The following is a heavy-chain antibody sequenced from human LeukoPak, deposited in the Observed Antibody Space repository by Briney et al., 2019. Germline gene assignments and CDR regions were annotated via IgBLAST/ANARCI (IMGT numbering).Heavy chain of an antibody. V-gene: IGHV4-39*02. CDR1: GTPMINSHY. Sequence: SETLSLTCTVSGTPMINSHYWGWIRQSPGTGLGWIGSIYYSGSTFYNPSLKSRITISVDTSKNHFSLELRSVTAADTAIYYCARNMTAITRLDVFDLWGPGTMVTVSS. CDR3: ARNMTAITRLDVFDL. CDR2: IYYSGST. D-gene: IGHD2-21*02. J-gene: IGHJ3*01.